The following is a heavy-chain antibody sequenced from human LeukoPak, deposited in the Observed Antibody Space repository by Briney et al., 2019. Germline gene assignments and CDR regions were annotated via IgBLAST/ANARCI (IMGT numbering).Heavy chain of an antibody. CDR2: ISGYSSNT. CDR1: GGIFSSYG. J-gene: IGHJ3*02. D-gene: IGHD3-16*01. CDR3: ARATGTWGHDGFDI. Sequence: ASVKVSCKASGGIFSSYGITWVRQAPGQGLEWMGWISGYSSNTNYAQTLQGRVTMTTDTSTNTAYMELRSLISDDTAVYYCARATGTWGHDGFDIWGQGTMVTVSS. V-gene: IGHV1-18*01.